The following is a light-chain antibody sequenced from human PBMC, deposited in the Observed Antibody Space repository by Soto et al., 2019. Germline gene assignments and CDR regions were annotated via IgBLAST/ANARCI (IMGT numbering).Light chain of an antibody. J-gene: IGLJ3*02. V-gene: IGLV4-69*01. CDR2: LNSDGSH. CDR3: QTWGTGIWV. Sequence: QPVLTQSPSASASLGASVKLTCTLSSGHSSYDIAWHQQQPEKGPRYLMKLNSDGSHSKGDGIPDRFSGSSSGAERYLSISRLQSEDEADYYCQTWGTGIWVFGGGTKLTVL. CDR1: SGHSSYD.